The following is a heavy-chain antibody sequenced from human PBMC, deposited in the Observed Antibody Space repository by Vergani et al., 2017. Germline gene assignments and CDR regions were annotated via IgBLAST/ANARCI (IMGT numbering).Heavy chain of an antibody. D-gene: IGHD2-2*01. J-gene: IGHJ4*02. V-gene: IGHV3-23*01. CDR1: GFTFSSYA. CDR3: AKDRGYCSSTSCYTRVTTYYFDY. Sequence: EVQLLESGGGLVQPGGSLRLSCAASGFTFSSYAMSWVRQAPGKGLEWVSAISGSGGSTYYADSVKGRFTISRDNSKNTLYLQMNSLGAEDTAVYYCAKDRGYCSSTSCYTRVTTYYFDYWGQGTLVTVSS. CDR2: ISGSGGST.